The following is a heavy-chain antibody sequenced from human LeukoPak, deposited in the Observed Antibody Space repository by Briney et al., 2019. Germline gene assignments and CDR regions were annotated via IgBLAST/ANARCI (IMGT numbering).Heavy chain of an antibody. Sequence: GGSLRLSCAASGFTFSSYWMHWVRQAPGEGLVWVSRINNDGSSTSYADSVKGRFTISRDNPKNTLYLQMNSLRAEDTAVYYCAKGGGSSCYSPSDYWGQGTLVTVSS. J-gene: IGHJ4*02. CDR2: INNDGSST. CDR3: AKGGGSSCYSPSDY. D-gene: IGHD2-15*01. CDR1: GFTFSSYW. V-gene: IGHV3-74*01.